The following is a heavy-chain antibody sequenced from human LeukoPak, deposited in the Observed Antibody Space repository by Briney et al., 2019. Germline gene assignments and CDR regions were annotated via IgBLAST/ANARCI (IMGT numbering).Heavy chain of an antibody. J-gene: IGHJ1*01. CDR1: GFTVSSNF. V-gene: IGHV3-66*01. CDR2: LYSGGQT. Sequence: GGSLRLSCAVSGFTVSSNFMGWVRQTPEKGLEWVSVLYSGGQTNYADSVRGRFTISRDTSRNTLYLQMNSLRVDDTAVYYCARDTDYYGSGRHGYFDHWGQGTLVTVSS. D-gene: IGHD3-10*01. CDR3: ARDTDYYGSGRHGYFDH.